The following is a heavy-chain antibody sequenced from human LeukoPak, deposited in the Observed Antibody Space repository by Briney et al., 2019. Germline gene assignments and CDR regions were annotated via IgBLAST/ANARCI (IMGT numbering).Heavy chain of an antibody. V-gene: IGHV4-31*03. CDR1: GGSISSGNYY. CDR2: ISCSGST. Sequence: SQTLSLTCTVSGGSISSGNYYWSWIRQRPGKGLEWIGNISCSGSTHYSPSLTGRLTISVDTSKNQFSLRLTSVTAADTAVYYCARTPAGYSSGWLHYWGQGTLVTVSS. J-gene: IGHJ4*02. D-gene: IGHD6-19*01. CDR3: ARTPAGYSSGWLHY.